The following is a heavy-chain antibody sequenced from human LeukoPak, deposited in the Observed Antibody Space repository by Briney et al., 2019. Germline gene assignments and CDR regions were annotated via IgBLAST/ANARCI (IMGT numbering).Heavy chain of an antibody. V-gene: IGHV1-69*13. CDR2: IIPIFGTA. CDR3: AQGLNGSGGSRSLDY. J-gene: IGHJ4*02. D-gene: IGHD2-15*01. Sequence: ASVKVSCKASGGTFSSYAISWVRQAPGQGLEWMGGIIPIFGTANYAQKFQGRVTITADESTSTAYMELSSLRSEDTAVYYCAQGLNGSGGSRSLDYWGQGTLVTVSS. CDR1: GGTFSSYA.